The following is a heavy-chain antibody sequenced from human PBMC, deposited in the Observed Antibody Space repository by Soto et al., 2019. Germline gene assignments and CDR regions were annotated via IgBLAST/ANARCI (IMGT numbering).Heavy chain of an antibody. Sequence: GGSLRLSCAASGFTFSSYAMSWVRQAPGKGLEWVSAISGSGGSTYYADSVKGRFTISRDNSKNTLYLQMNSLRAEDTAVYYCAKDPARRGWYNWFDPWGQGTLVTVSS. D-gene: IGHD6-19*01. CDR1: GFTFSSYA. V-gene: IGHV3-23*01. CDR2: ISGSGGST. J-gene: IGHJ5*02. CDR3: AKDPARRGWYNWFDP.